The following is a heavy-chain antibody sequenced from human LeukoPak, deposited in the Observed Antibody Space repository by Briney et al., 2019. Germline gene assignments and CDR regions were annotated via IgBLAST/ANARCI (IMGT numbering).Heavy chain of an antibody. CDR3: ARDPGSVGSEAQYYYYGMDV. CDR2: IIPIFGTA. D-gene: IGHD3-10*01. Sequence: ASVKVSCKASGGTFSSYAISWVRQAPGQGLEWMGGIIPIFGTANYAQKFQGRVTITADESTSTAYMELSSLRSEDTAVYYCARDPGSVGSEAQYYYYGMDVWGQGTTVTVSS. J-gene: IGHJ6*02. V-gene: IGHV1-69*13. CDR1: GGTFSSYA.